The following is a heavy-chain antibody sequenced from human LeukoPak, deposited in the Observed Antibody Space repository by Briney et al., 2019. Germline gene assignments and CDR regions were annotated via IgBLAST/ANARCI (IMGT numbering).Heavy chain of an antibody. Sequence: PGGSLRLSCASSGFIFSNYYLNWVRQAPGKGLEWVSCIHGSASYNYYADSVKGRFTISRDNSKNTLYLQMNSLRAEDTAVYYCAKDLRVGGVKKAIAARPGNYFDYWGQGTLVTVSS. V-gene: IGHV3-21*04. CDR2: IHGSASYN. D-gene: IGHD6-6*01. J-gene: IGHJ4*02. CDR1: GFIFSNYY. CDR3: AKDLRVGGVKKAIAARPGNYFDY.